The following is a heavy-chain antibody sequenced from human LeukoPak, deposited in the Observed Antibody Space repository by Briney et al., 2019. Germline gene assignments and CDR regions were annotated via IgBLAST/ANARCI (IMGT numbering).Heavy chain of an antibody. D-gene: IGHD6-19*01. J-gene: IGHJ4*02. CDR1: GYAFTGYY. V-gene: IGHV1-18*04. CDR3: ARDYSSGWYGSFDY. CDR2: ISAYNGHT. Sequence: ASVKVSCKASGYAFTGYYMHWVRQAPGQGLEWMGWISAYNGHTNYAQNLQGRVTMTTDTSTSTAYMELRSLRSDGTAVYYCARDYSSGWYGSFDYWGQGTLVTVSS.